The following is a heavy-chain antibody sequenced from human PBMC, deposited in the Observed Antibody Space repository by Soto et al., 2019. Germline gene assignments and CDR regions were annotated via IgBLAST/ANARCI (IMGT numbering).Heavy chain of an antibody. V-gene: IGHV3-30-3*01. J-gene: IGHJ5*01. CDR2: ILYDGSNK. CDR1: GFTFSRYA. CDR3: ARDLLMVRSEKPLLGLSDS. Sequence: PGGSLRLSCAASGFTFSRYAMHWVRQAPGKGLEWVSVILYDGSNKYYADSVKGRFTISRDNSKNTLFLQMNRLRAEDTAVYYCARDLLMVRSEKPLLGLSDSWRHATLVTV. D-gene: IGHD2-8*01.